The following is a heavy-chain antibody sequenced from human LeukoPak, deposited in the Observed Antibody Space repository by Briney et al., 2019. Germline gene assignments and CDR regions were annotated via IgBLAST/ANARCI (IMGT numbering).Heavy chain of an antibody. CDR2: INPSGGST. Sequence: GASVKVSCKASGYTFTSYYMHLVRQAPGQGLEWMGIINPSGGSTSYAQKFQGRVTMTRDTSTSTVYMELSSLRSEDTAVYYCARKSTVKYAFDIWGQGTMVTVSS. D-gene: IGHD4-11*01. V-gene: IGHV1-46*01. J-gene: IGHJ3*02. CDR1: GYTFTSYY. CDR3: ARKSTVKYAFDI.